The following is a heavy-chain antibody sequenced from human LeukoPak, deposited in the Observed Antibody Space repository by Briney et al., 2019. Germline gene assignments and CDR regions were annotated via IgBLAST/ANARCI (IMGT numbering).Heavy chain of an antibody. D-gene: IGHD2-21*02. CDR1: GXTFSSYG. V-gene: IGHV3-30*18. Sequence: AGGSLRLSCAASGXTFSSYGMHWVRQAPGKGLEWVAVISYDGCNKYYADSVKGRFTISRDNSKNTLYLQMNSLRAEDTAVYYCAKDACGGDCSLFDYWGQGTLVTVSS. CDR3: AKDACGGDCSLFDY. CDR2: ISYDGCNK. J-gene: IGHJ4*02.